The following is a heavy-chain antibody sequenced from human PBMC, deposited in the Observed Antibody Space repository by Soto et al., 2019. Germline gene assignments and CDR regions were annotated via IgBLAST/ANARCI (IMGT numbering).Heavy chain of an antibody. CDR3: VNSHSGGWKYALDV. D-gene: IGHD6-19*01. V-gene: IGHV3-23*01. CDR1: GFTFSSYA. CDR2: ISGSGGST. Sequence: GGSLRLSCAASGFTFSSYAMSWVRQAPGKGLEWVSAISGSGGSTYYADSVKGRFTIARDNSKNTLYLKMHSVVAEDAYVYESVNSHSGGWKYALDVWGQGTTVTVSS. J-gene: IGHJ6*02.